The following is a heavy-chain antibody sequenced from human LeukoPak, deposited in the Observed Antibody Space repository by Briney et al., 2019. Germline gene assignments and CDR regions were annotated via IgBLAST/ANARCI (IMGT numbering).Heavy chain of an antibody. CDR3: ARVRPGYSSSWYGISWFDP. CDR2: IIPILGIA. CDR1: GGTFSSYV. J-gene: IGHJ5*02. D-gene: IGHD6-13*01. V-gene: IGHV1-69*04. Sequence: GSSVKVSCKASGGTFSSYVISWVRQAPGQGLEWMGRIIPILGIANYAQKFQGRVTITADKSTSTAYMELSSLRSEDTAVYYCARVRPGYSSSWYGISWFDPWGQGTLVTVSS.